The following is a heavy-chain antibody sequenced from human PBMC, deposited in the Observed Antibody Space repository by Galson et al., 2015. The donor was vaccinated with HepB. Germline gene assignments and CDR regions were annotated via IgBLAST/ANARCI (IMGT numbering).Heavy chain of an antibody. V-gene: IGHV5-10-1*01. J-gene: IGHJ3*02. CDR2: IDPSDSYT. Sequence: QSGAEVKKPGEFLRISCKGSGYSFTSYWISWVRQMPGKGLEWMGRIDPSDSYTNYSPSFQGHVTISADKSISTAYLQWSSLKASDTAMYYCARPEGSTTVTTGIFDMWGQGTMVTVSS. D-gene: IGHD4-17*01. CDR1: GYSFTSYW. CDR3: ARPEGSTTVTTGIFDM.